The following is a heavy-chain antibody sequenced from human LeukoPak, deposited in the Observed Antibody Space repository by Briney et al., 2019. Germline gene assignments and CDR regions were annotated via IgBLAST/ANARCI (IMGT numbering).Heavy chain of an antibody. V-gene: IGHV3-23*01. J-gene: IGHJ4*02. CDR2: ISGSGGSA. CDR1: GFTFSSYA. D-gene: IGHD2-15*01. Sequence: GGSLTLSCAASGFTFSSYAMSWVRQAPGKGLEWVSAISGSGGSAYYADSVKGRFTISRDNSKNTLYLQMNSLRAEDTAVYYCAKISVEGRGLRFDYWGQGTLVTVSS. CDR3: AKISVEGRGLRFDY.